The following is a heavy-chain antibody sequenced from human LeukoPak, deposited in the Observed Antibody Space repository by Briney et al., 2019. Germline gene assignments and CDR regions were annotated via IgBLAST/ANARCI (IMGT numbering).Heavy chain of an antibody. CDR2: IYYSGST. CDR1: GGSISSSSYY. J-gene: IGHJ6*03. CDR3: ARGTLYYDFWSGYQGPYYYYMDV. Sequence: SETLSLTCTASGGSISSSSYYWGWIRQPPGKGLEWIGSIYYSGSTYYNPSLKSRVTISVDTSKNQFSLKLSSVTAADTAVYYCARGTLYYDFWSGYQGPYYYYMDVWGKGTTVTVSS. V-gene: IGHV4-39*07. D-gene: IGHD3-3*01.